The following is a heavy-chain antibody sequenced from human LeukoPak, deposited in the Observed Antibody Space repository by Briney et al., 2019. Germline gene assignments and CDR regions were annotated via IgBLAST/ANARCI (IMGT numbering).Heavy chain of an antibody. CDR3: ARRHFGGTYYHYDY. CDR1: GGSISSHY. J-gene: IGHJ4*02. V-gene: IGHV4-4*08. CDR2: MSSSGST. D-gene: IGHD1-26*01. Sequence: SETLSLTCTVSGGSISSHYWTWIRQPPGKGLEWIAYMSSSGSTNYNPSLKSRVTMSIDTSKNQFSLKLTSVTAADTAVYYCARRHFGGTYYHYDYWGQGALVTVSS.